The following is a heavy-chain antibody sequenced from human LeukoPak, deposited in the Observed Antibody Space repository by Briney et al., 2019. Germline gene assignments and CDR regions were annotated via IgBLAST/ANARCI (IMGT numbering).Heavy chain of an antibody. Sequence: SETLSLTCTVSGGSVSSGSYYWSWIRQPPGKGLEWIGYIYYSGSTNYNPSLKSRVTISVDTSKNQFSLKPSSVTAADTAVYYCARDGYYGSGSYFTLDYWGQGTLVTVSS. J-gene: IGHJ4*02. CDR3: ARDGYYGSGSYFTLDY. CDR1: GGSVSSGSYY. CDR2: IYYSGST. D-gene: IGHD3-10*01. V-gene: IGHV4-61*01.